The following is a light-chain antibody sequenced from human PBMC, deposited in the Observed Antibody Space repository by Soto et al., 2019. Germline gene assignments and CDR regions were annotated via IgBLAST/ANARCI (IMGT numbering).Light chain of an antibody. CDR2: GNN. CDR1: SSNIGAGYD. Sequence: QSVLTQPPSVSGAPGQRVTISCTGGSSNIGAGYDVQWYQQLPGTAPKLLIFGNNNRPSGVPDRFSGSKSGTSGSLAITGLQAEDEADYFCQSYDSSLSGVVFGGGTKVTVL. V-gene: IGLV1-40*01. CDR3: QSYDSSLSGVV. J-gene: IGLJ2*01.